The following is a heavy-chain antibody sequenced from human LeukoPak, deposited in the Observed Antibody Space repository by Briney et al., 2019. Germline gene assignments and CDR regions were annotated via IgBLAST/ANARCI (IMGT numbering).Heavy chain of an antibody. J-gene: IGHJ4*02. CDR2: IWYDGNNK. CDR3: AKSAGNYIDY. V-gene: IGHV3-33*06. D-gene: IGHD6-13*01. CDR1: GFTFSSYG. Sequence: GRSLRLSCAASGFTFSSYGIHWVHEAPGKGLEWVAVIWYDGNNKYYADSVKGRFTISRDNSQNTLYLQMNSLRAEDTAVYYCAKSAGNYIDYWGQGTLVTVSS.